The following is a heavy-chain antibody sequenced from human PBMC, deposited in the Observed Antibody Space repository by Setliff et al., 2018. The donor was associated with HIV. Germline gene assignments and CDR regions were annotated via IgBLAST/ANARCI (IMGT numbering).Heavy chain of an antibody. CDR3: AREIQASLDPPYGYNYFDP. CDR2: IYHSGST. D-gene: IGHD3-9*01. V-gene: IGHV4-4*02. Sequence: LSLTCAVSGGSISSSNWWSWVRQPPGKGLEWIGEIYHSGSTNYNPSLKSRVTISVDTSKNQFSLKLSSVTAADTAVYYCAREIQASLDPPYGYNYFDPWGQGILVTVSS. J-gene: IGHJ5*02. CDR1: GGSISSSNW.